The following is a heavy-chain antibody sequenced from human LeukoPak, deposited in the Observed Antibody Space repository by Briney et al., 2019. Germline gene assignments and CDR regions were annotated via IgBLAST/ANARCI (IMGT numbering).Heavy chain of an antibody. CDR3: TKREKYGGTWDHFAD. CDR2: VNADGGNT. J-gene: IGHJ4*02. V-gene: IGHV3-23*01. CDR1: GFTFDNYR. Sequence: QAGGSLRLSCAASGFTFDNYRMSWVRQAPGKGLEWVSTVNADGGNTYYADSVKGRFTNSRDNSKSTLILQMNSLRVEDTALYYCTKREKYGGTWDHFADWGQGTLVTVSS. D-gene: IGHD1-26*01.